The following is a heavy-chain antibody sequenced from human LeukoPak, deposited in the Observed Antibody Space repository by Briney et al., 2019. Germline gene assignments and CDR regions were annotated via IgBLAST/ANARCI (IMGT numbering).Heavy chain of an antibody. Sequence: GGSLRLSCAASAFRFCDYWMTWARHVPGEGLEWVANIKQDGAEKHYAESVEGRFIISRDNAKNSLYLEMDSLKVEDTAVYYCARVGAWDLQRVFDYWGQGTLVTVSS. CDR1: AFRFCDYW. CDR3: ARVGAWDLQRVFDY. J-gene: IGHJ4*02. D-gene: IGHD1-26*01. CDR2: IKQDGAEK. V-gene: IGHV3-7*01.